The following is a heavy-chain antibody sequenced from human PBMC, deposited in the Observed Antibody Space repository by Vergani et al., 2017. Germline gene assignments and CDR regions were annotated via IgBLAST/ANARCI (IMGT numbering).Heavy chain of an antibody. CDR3: TTEARYCDDGSCDWLRDHHYYGMDV. CDR1: GFSFRNSW. J-gene: IGHJ6*02. CDR2: IKSKFYRGTS. Sequence: EVQLVESGGGIVKPGGSLRLSCVASGFSFRNSWMNWVRRTPGKGLEWVGRIKSKFYRGTSDYAAAVKGRFTISRDDSKNTLFLQMIGLKTEDIDMYYCTTEARYCDDGSCDWLRDHHYYGMDVWGQGTTVTVAS. D-gene: IGHD2-21*02. V-gene: IGHV3-15*07.